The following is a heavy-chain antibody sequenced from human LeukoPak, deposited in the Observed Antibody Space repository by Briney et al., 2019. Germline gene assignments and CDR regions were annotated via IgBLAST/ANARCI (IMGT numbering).Heavy chain of an antibody. Sequence: SVKVSCKASGGTFSSYAISWVRQAPGQGLEWMGGIIPIFGTANYAQKFQGRVTITADKSTSTAYMELSSLRSEDTAVYYCARVGTYNWNLYCFDYWGQGTLVTVSS. CDR1: GGTFSSYA. V-gene: IGHV1-69*06. J-gene: IGHJ4*02. CDR2: IIPIFGTA. D-gene: IGHD1-20*01. CDR3: ARVGTYNWNLYCFDY.